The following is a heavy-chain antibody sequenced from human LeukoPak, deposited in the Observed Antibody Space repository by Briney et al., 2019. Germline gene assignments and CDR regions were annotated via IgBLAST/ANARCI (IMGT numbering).Heavy chain of an antibody. V-gene: IGHV4-61*01. CDR3: ASSGYDLSGFDY. CDR2: IYYSGST. D-gene: IGHD5-12*01. J-gene: IGHJ4*02. CDR1: GGSVSSGSYY. Sequence: SETLSLTCTVSGGSVSSGSYYWSWIRQPPGKGLEWIGYIYYSGSTNYNPSLKSRVTISVDTSKNQFSLKLSSVTAADTAVYYCASSGYDLSGFDYWGQGTLVTDSS.